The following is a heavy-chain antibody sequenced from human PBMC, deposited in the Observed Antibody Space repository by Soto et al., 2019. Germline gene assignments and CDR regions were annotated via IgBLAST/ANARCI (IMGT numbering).Heavy chain of an antibody. CDR2: INHSGST. V-gene: IGHV4-34*01. CDR3: ASSAAGIMDY. D-gene: IGHD6-13*01. Sequence: PSETLSLTCAVYGGSFSGYYWSWIRQPPGKGLEWIGEINHSGSTNYNPSLKSRVTISVDTSKDQFSLKLSSVTAADTAVYYCASSAAGIMDYWGQGTLVTVSS. CDR1: GGSFSGYY. J-gene: IGHJ4*02.